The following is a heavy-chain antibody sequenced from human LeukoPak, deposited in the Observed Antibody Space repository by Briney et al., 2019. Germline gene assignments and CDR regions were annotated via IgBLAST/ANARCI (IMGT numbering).Heavy chain of an antibody. V-gene: IGHV4-59*01. J-gene: IGHJ6*03. Sequence: SETLSLTCTVSGGSISSYYWSWIRQPPGKGLEWIGYIYYSGSTNYNPSLKSRGTISVDTSKNQFSLKLSSVTAADTAVYYCARGFGVVTAISNYYYMDVWGKGTTVTVSS. CDR2: IYYSGST. CDR1: GGSISSYY. D-gene: IGHD2-21*02. CDR3: ARGFGVVTAISNYYYMDV.